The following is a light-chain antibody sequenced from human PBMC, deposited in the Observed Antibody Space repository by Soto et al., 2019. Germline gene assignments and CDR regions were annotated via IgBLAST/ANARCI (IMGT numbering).Light chain of an antibody. CDR1: QSVSGY. CDR3: QQRSNWLIS. Sequence: IVLTQSPGTLSLSPGERATLSCRASQSVSGYLAWYQQKPGQAPRLLIYDGSHRAAGIPSRFSGSGSGTDFTLTISGLEPEDFAVYYCQQRSNWLISFGPGTKVDIK. V-gene: IGKV3-11*01. J-gene: IGKJ3*01. CDR2: DGS.